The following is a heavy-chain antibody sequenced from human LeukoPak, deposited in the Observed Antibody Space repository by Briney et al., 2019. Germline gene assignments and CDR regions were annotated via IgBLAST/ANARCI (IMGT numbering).Heavy chain of an antibody. CDR1: RFTFSNYA. Sequence: GGSLRLSCAASRFTFSNYAMSWVRQAPGKGLEWVSSISGSGDNTYYADSVKGRCTISRDNSKNTLSLQMNSLRADDTAIYYCAKVFFNSGSYDFWGQGTLVTVSS. V-gene: IGHV3-23*01. J-gene: IGHJ4*02. CDR3: AKVFFNSGSYDF. D-gene: IGHD3-10*01. CDR2: ISGSGDNT.